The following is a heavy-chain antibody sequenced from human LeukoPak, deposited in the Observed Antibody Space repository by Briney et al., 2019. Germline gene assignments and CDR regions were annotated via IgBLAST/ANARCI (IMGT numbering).Heavy chain of an antibody. CDR1: GFTFGDYA. CDR2: IRSKAYGGTT. Sequence: PGGSLRLSCTTSGFTFGDYAMSWVRQAPGKGLEWVGFIRSKAYGGTTEYAASVKGRFTISRDDYKNIAYLQMNSLKTEDTAVYFCTRDKITVTTGDTNAFDIWGQGTMVTVSS. J-gene: IGHJ3*02. D-gene: IGHD4-17*01. V-gene: IGHV3-49*04. CDR3: TRDKITVTTGDTNAFDI.